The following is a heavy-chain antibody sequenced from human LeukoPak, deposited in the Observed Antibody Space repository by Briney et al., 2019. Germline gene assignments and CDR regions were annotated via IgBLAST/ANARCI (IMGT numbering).Heavy chain of an antibody. Sequence: GASVKVSCKASGYTFTGYYMHWVRQAPGQGLEWMGWINPNSGGTNYAQKFQGRVTMTRDTSISTAYMELSRLRSDDTAVYYCARDLYYYDSSGYPGDYWGQGTLVTVSS. CDR1: GYTFTGYY. V-gene: IGHV1-2*02. D-gene: IGHD3-22*01. J-gene: IGHJ4*02. CDR3: ARDLYYYDSSGYPGDY. CDR2: INPNSGGT.